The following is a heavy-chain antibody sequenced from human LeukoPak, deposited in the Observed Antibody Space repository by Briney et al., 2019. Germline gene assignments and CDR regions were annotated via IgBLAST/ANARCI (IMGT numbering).Heavy chain of an antibody. CDR3: TTLGAFDY. Sequence: PGGSLRLSCAASGFTVSSNYMSWVRQAPGKGLEWVGRIKRKTDGGTTDYAAPVKGRFSISRDDSKNTLYLQMNSLKTEDTAVYYCTTLGAFDYWGLGTLVTVSS. V-gene: IGHV3-15*01. D-gene: IGHD4/OR15-4a*01. J-gene: IGHJ4*02. CDR2: IKRKTDGGTT. CDR1: GFTVSSNY.